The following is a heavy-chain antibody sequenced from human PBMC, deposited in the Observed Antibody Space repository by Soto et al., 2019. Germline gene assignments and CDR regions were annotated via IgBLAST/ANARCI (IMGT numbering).Heavy chain of an antibody. CDR1: GYSFTTSG. Sequence: GGPLKISCKGFGYSFTTSGIAGGGQLPGKGLEWMGIIYPGDSDTRYSPSFQGQVTISADKSISTAYLQWSSLKASDTAMFYCARLFGSNSGTYPDPYWGQGTLVTVSS. CDR3: ARLFGSNSGTYPDPY. CDR2: IYPGDSDT. V-gene: IGHV5-51*01. D-gene: IGHD1-26*01. J-gene: IGHJ4*02.